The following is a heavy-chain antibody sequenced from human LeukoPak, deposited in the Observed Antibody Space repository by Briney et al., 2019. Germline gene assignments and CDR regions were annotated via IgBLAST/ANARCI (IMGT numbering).Heavy chain of an antibody. Sequence: ASVKVSCKASGYTFTAFYIHWVRQAPGQGLEWMGWINPNSGGTNYAQKFQDRVIMTRDTSISTAYMELSRLTSDDTAVYYCARDVTRAVGPVDYWGQGTLVTVSS. CDR2: INPNSGGT. CDR1: GYTFTAFY. V-gene: IGHV1-2*02. D-gene: IGHD2-15*01. J-gene: IGHJ4*02. CDR3: ARDVTRAVGPVDY.